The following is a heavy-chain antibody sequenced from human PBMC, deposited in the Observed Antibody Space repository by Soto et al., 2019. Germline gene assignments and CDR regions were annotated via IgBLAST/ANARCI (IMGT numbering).Heavy chain of an antibody. CDR1: GYTFTGYY. CDR3: ARGFSSSWYGYGMDV. V-gene: IGHV1-2*02. D-gene: IGHD6-13*01. J-gene: IGHJ6*02. Sequence: EASVKVSCKASGYTFTGYYMHWVRQAPGQGLEWMGWINPNSGGTNYAQKFQGRVTMTRDTSISTAYMELSRLRSDDTAVYYCARGFSSSWYGYGMDVWGQVTTVTVSS. CDR2: INPNSGGT.